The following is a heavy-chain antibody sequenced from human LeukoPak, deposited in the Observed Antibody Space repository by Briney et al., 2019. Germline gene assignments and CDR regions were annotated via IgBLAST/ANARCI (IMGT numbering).Heavy chain of an antibody. CDR2: FDPEDGET. J-gene: IGHJ6*02. Sequence: ASVKVSCKVSGYTLTELSMHWVRQAPGKGLEWMGGFDPEDGETIYAQKFQGRVTMTEDTSTDTAYMELSSLRSEDTAVYYCATAQNRGASRDYGMDVWGQGTTVTVSS. CDR3: ATAQNRGASRDYGMDV. CDR1: GYTLTELS. D-gene: IGHD1/OR15-1a*01. V-gene: IGHV1-24*01.